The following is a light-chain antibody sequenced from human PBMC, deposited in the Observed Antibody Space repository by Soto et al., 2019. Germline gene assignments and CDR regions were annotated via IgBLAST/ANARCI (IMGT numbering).Light chain of an antibody. CDR2: GNS. CDR3: QSYDNSLSGFYV. Sequence: QSVLTQPPSVSGAPGQRVTISCTASSSNIGAGYDVHWYQQLPGTAPKLLIYGNSNRPSGVPDRFSGSKSGTSASLDITGLQADDEADYYCQSYDNSLSGFYVFGTGTKVTVL. V-gene: IGLV1-40*01. CDR1: SSNIGAGYD. J-gene: IGLJ1*01.